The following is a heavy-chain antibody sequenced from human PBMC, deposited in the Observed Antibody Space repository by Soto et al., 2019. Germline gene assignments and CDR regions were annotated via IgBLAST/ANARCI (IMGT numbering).Heavy chain of an antibody. J-gene: IGHJ4*02. CDR1: GFTFSSYW. Sequence: EVQLVESGGGLVQPGGSLRLSCAASGFTFSSYWMHWVRQAPGKGLVWVSGINGDGSTATYADSVKGRFIISRDNAKDMYYIQLNCRTAEDSAVYYCARPRYDGSGTRFDHWGKGTLVTVSS. CDR2: INGDGSTA. D-gene: IGHD3-22*01. CDR3: ARPRYDGSGTRFDH. V-gene: IGHV3-74*01.